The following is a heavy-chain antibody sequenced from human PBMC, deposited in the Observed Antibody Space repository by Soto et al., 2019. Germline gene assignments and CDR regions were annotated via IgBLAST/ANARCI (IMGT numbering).Heavy chain of an antibody. CDR3: ATLPPRIVVALLPIPT. J-gene: IGHJ5*02. D-gene: IGHD2-21*01. CDR2: IFYSGST. CDR1: GGSISSYY. Sequence: PSETLSLTCTVSGGSISSYYWSWIRQPPGKGLEWIGFIFYSGSTSYNPSLKSRVTISIDTSEYQFSLKLNSVTAADTAVYYCATLPPRIVVALLPIPTWGQGILVTVSS. V-gene: IGHV4-59*01.